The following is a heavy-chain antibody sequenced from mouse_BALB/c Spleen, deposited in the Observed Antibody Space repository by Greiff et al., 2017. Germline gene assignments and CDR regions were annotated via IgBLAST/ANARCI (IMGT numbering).Heavy chain of an antibody. J-gene: IGHJ4*01. Sequence: QVQLQQSGPGLVAPSQSLSITCTVSGFSLTSYGVHWVRQPPGKGLEWLGVIWAGGSTNYNSALMSRLSISKDNSKSQVFLKMNSLQTDDTAMYYCARDQGSRIYYYAMDYWGQGTSVTVSS. V-gene: IGHV2-9*02. CDR1: GFSLTSYG. CDR3: ARDQGSRIYYYAMDY. D-gene: IGHD1-1*01. CDR2: IWAGGST.